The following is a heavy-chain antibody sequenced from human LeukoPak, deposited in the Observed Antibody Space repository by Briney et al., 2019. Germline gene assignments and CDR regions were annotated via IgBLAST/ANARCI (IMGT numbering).Heavy chain of an antibody. V-gene: IGHV1-46*01. Sequence: ASVKVSCKASGFTFTNYNLHWVRQAPGRGLEWMGIINPSGGSTSYAQKFQGRVTMTRDMSTSTVYMELSSLRSEDTAVYYCARGQVVIIPHFDYWGQGTLVTVSS. CDR3: ARGQVVIIPHFDY. J-gene: IGHJ4*02. CDR2: INPSGGST. D-gene: IGHD3-3*01. CDR1: GFTFTNYN.